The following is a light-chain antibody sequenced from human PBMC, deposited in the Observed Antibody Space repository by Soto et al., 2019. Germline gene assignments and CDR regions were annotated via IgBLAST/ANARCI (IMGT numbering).Light chain of an antibody. V-gene: IGKV3D-20*01. Sequence: DIVLTQSPATRSLSPGERATFYCGASQGVIGGFLAWHQKQAGPAPRLIFYDTSFSAAGLPDMFSGRGAGAVSTLTSSIEDHEGSAVYYWQHYGSSASFGQGTKVDIK. CDR1: QGVIGGF. CDR3: QHYGSSAS. J-gene: IGKJ1*01. CDR2: DTS.